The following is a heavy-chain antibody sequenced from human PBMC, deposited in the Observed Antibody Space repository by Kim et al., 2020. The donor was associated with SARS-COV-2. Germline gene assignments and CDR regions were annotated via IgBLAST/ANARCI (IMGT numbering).Heavy chain of an antibody. CDR3: ARARATSITIFGVVIVHDFDY. V-gene: IGHV4-30-4*01. Sequence: SETLSLTCTVSGGSISSGDYYWSWIRQPPGKGLEWIGSIYYSGSTYYNPSLKSRVTISVDTSKNQFSLKLSSVTAADTAVYYCARARATSITIFGVVIVHDFDYWGQGTLVTVSS. CDR1: GGSISSGDYY. D-gene: IGHD3-3*01. CDR2: IYYSGST. J-gene: IGHJ4*02.